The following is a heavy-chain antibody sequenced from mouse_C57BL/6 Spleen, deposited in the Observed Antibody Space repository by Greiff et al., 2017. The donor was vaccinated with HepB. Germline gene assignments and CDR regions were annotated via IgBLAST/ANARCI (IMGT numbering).Heavy chain of an antibody. J-gene: IGHJ4*01. CDR1: GYAFSSSW. CDR3: ARVYYGSSGGAMDY. Sequence: QVQLQQSGPELVKPGASVKISCKASGYAFSSSWMNWVKQRPGKGLEWIGRIYPGDGDTNYNGKFKGKATLTADKSSSTAYMQLSSLTSEDSAVYFCARVYYGSSGGAMDYWGQGTSVTVSS. CDR2: IYPGDGDT. D-gene: IGHD1-1*01. V-gene: IGHV1-82*01.